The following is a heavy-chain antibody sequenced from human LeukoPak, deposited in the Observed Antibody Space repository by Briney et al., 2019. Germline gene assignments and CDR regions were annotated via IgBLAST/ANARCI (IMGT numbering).Heavy chain of an antibody. Sequence: PGGSLRLSCAASGFTFSSYSMNWVRQAPGKGLEWVSSISSSSSYIYYADSVKGRFTISRDNAKNSLYLQMNSLRAEDTAVYYCARVMTTVVPDAFDIWGQGTMVTVSS. J-gene: IGHJ3*02. CDR1: GFTFSSYS. CDR3: ARVMTTVVPDAFDI. V-gene: IGHV3-21*01. D-gene: IGHD4-23*01. CDR2: ISSSSSYI.